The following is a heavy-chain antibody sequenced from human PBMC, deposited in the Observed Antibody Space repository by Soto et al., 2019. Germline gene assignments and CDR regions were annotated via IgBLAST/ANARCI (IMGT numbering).Heavy chain of an antibody. D-gene: IGHD3-10*01. J-gene: IGHJ4*02. V-gene: IGHV3-9*01. CDR2: ISWNSGSI. CDR3: AKDHSYYYGSGLDY. CDR1: GFTFDDYA. Sequence: GGSLRLSCAASGFTFDDYAMHWVRQAPGKGLEWVSGISWNSGSIGYADSVKGRFTISRDNAKNSLYLQMNSLRAEDTALYYCAKDHSYYYGSGLDYWGQGTLVTVSS.